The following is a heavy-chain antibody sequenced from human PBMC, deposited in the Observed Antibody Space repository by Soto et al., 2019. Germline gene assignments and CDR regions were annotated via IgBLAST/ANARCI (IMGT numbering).Heavy chain of an antibody. D-gene: IGHD4-4*01. V-gene: IGHV4-31*03. CDR1: GGSISSGGYY. CDR2: IYYSGST. CDR3: ARETTVGHFLDY. Sequence: QVQLQESGPGLVKPSQTLSLTCTVSGGSISSGGYYWSWIRQHPGKGLEWIGYIYYSGSTYYNPSLKSRVTISVDTSKNHFSLKLSSVTAADTAVYYCARETTVGHFLDYWVQGTLVTVSS. J-gene: IGHJ4*02.